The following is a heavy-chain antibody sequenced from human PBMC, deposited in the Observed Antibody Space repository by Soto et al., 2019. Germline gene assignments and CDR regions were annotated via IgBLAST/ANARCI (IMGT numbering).Heavy chain of an antibody. V-gene: IGHV1-69*13. CDR2: IIPIFGAA. CDR3: ARFNPPSGYHRTDYGMDV. D-gene: IGHD3-3*01. CDR1: GGTFSSYA. J-gene: IGHJ6*02. Sequence: GASVKVSCKASGGTFSSYAISWVRQAPGQGLEWMGGIIPIFGAANYAQKFQGRVTITADESTSTAYMELSSLRSEDTAVYYCARFNPPSGYHRTDYGMDVWGQGTTVTVPS.